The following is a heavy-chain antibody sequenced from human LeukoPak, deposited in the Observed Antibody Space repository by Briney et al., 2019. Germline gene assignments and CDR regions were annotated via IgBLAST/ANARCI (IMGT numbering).Heavy chain of an antibody. CDR1: GLTFSSYG. J-gene: IGHJ4*02. CDR2: IIPSGHTT. Sequence: PGGTLSLSCAAAGLTFSSYGMSWVRQATGKGLEWVSGIIPSGHTTYYADSVRGRFTISRDNSRNTVYLQMNSLRAEDTAVYYCAKDDRWLQFCCWGQGTLVTVSA. D-gene: IGHD5-24*01. CDR3: AKDDRWLQFCC. V-gene: IGHV3-23*01.